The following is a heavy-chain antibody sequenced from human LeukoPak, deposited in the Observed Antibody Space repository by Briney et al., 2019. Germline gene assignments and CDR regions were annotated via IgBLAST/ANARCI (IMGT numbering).Heavy chain of an antibody. V-gene: IGHV7-4-1*02. CDR1: GYTFTSYP. Sequence: ASVKVSCKASGYTFTSYPMNWVRQAPGQGLEWMGWISTNTGDPTYAQGFAGRFVFSLDTSVSTAYVQISSLKAEDTAVYYCARAALPIDYWGQGTLVTVSS. CDR3: ARAALPIDY. CDR2: ISTNTGDP. J-gene: IGHJ4*02.